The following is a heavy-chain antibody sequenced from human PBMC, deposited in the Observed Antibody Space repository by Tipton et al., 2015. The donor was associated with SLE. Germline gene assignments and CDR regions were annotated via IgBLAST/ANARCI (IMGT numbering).Heavy chain of an antibody. D-gene: IGHD6-13*01. CDR2: IYTSGST. CDR3: ARTGYSSSWSFDS. V-gene: IGHV4-4*09. Sequence: TLSLTCAVYGGSFSGYYWSWIRQPAGKGLEWIGYIYTSGSTDYNPSLKSRVTISVDTSKSQFSLKLGSVTAADTAVYYCARTGYSSSWSFDSWGQGTLVTVSS. CDR1: GGSFSGYY. J-gene: IGHJ4*02.